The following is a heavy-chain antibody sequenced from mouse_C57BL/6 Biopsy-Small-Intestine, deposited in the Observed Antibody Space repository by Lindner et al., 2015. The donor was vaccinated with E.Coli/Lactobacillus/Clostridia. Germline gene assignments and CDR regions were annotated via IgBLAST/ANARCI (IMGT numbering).Heavy chain of an antibody. D-gene: IGHD2-4*01. Sequence: VQLQESGPELVKPGASVKISCKASGYSLTNYYIHWVKQRPGQGLEWIGWIYPGSGNTKYNKKFKGKATLTADTSSSTAYMQLSSLTSEDSAVYYCARGDYDWFAYWGQGTLVTVSA. CDR3: ARGDYDWFAY. J-gene: IGHJ3*01. CDR2: IYPGSGNT. V-gene: IGHV1-66*01. CDR1: GYSLTNYY.